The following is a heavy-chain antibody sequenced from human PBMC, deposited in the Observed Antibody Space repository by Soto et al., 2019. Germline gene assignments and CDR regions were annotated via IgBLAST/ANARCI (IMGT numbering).Heavy chain of an antibody. V-gene: IGHV3-21*01. CDR3: AREAGYHGTIGQQLPDG. CDR2: ISSSRSNK. D-gene: IGHD6-13*01. J-gene: IGHJ4*02. CDR1: GFTFSSYS. Sequence: PGGSLRLSCAASGFTFSSYSMNWVRQAPGKGLEWVSSISSSRSNKYYADSVKGRFTISRDNAKNLLYLQMNSLRAEDTAVYHCAREAGYHGTIGQQLPDGWGQGIMVTVSS.